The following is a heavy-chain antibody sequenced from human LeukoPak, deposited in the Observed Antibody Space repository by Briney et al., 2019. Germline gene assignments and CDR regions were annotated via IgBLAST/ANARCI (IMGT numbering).Heavy chain of an antibody. CDR2: IHHSGST. CDR1: GGSISSGSYY. CDR3: AREPTGLDY. J-gene: IGHJ4*02. D-gene: IGHD1-14*01. Sequence: RPSETLSLTCTVSGGSISSGSYYWSWIRQPPGKGLEWIGSIHHSGSTYNNPSLKSRVTISVDTSKNQFSLKLSSVTAADTAVYYCAREPTGLDYWGQGTLVTVSS. V-gene: IGHV4-39*07.